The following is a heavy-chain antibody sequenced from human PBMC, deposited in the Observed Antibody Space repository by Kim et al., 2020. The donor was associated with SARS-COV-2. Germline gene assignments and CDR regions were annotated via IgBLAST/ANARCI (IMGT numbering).Heavy chain of an antibody. Sequence: DGSIKYYADSGMGRFTISGDNSKNMLFLQMNSLRAEDTAVYYCANFESWGQGTLVTVSS. CDR2: DGSIK. J-gene: IGHJ4*02. V-gene: IGHV3-33*06. CDR3: ANFES.